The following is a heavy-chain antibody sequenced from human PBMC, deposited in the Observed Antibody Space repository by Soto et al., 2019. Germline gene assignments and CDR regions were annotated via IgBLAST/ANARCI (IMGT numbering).Heavy chain of an antibody. J-gene: IGHJ3*02. CDR1: GFTFSSYW. D-gene: IGHD1-26*01. CDR3: ASLHSGSYFHAFDI. CDR2: IKQDGSEK. V-gene: IGHV3-7*01. Sequence: GGSLRLSCAASGFTFSSYWMSWVRQAPGKGLEWVANIKQDGSEKYYVDSVKGRFTISRDNAKNSLYLQMNSLRAEDTAVYYCASLHSGSYFHAFDIWGQGTMVTVSS.